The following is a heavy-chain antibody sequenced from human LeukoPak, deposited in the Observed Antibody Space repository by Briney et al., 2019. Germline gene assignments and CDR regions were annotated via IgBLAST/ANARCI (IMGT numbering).Heavy chain of an antibody. V-gene: IGHV5-51*01. D-gene: IGHD3-10*01. CDR1: GYSFTSYW. J-gene: IGHJ4*02. Sequence: GESLKISCKGSGYSFTSYWIGWVRQMPGEGLEWMGIIYPGDSDTRYSPSFQGQVTISADKSISTAYLQWSSLKASDTAMYYCARTPHSYGSGSYPLYWGQGTLVTVSS. CDR2: IYPGDSDT. CDR3: ARTPHSYGSGSYPLY.